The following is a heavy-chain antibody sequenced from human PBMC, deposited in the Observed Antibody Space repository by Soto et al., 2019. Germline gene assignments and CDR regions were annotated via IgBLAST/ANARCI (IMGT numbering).Heavy chain of an antibody. V-gene: IGHV3-23*01. CDR3: AKDRASGWYSAFDY. CDR1: GFSFSNYA. J-gene: IGHJ4*02. Sequence: EVQLLESGGGLVQPGGSLRLSCTTSGFSFSNYAMSWVRQAPGKGLEWVSAITSRADSTYSADSVKGRVTISRDNSQSTLYLQMTGLRAEDTAVYFCAKDRASGWYSAFDYWGQGALVTVSS. D-gene: IGHD6-19*01. CDR2: ITSRADST.